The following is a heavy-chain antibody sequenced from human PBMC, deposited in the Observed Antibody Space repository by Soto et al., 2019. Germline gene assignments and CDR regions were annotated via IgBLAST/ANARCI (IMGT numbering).Heavy chain of an antibody. CDR3: ARGTGNSYYYMDG. CDR2: IRYDGSDK. Sequence: QVQLVESGGGVVQPGRSLRLSCAASGFIFSSYGMHWVRQAPGKGLEWVAAIRYDGSDKYYDDSLQVRFTISRDNSKNMLFLQMNSLTAADTAVYYCARGTGNSYYYMDGWGKGTTVTVSS. J-gene: IGHJ6*03. V-gene: IGHV3-33*01. CDR1: GFIFSSYG.